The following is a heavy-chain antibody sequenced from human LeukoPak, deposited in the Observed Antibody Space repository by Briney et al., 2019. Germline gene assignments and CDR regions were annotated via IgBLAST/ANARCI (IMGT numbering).Heavy chain of an antibody. CDR1: GGSISSGSYY. J-gene: IGHJ4*02. V-gene: IGHV4-61*02. CDR3: ARVRGSLFDY. Sequence: SQTPSLTCTVSGGSISSGSYYWSWIRQPAGKGLEWIGRIYSSGDTNYNPSLKSRVTISVDTSKNQFSLKLSSVTAADTAVYYCARVRGSLFDYWGQGALVTVSS. D-gene: IGHD1-26*01. CDR2: IYSSGDT.